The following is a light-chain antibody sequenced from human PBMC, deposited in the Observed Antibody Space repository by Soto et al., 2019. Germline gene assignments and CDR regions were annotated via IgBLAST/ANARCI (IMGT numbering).Light chain of an antibody. CDR1: PSARTN. V-gene: IGKV3-15*01. J-gene: IGKJ5*01. CDR2: RSS. Sequence: ELVITQSASTLTVSPGERGTLSCRARPSARTNLAWYQQKPGQPPRLLIYRSSTRATGLPARFSGSGSGTDFTLTISSLQSEDFAVYYCQQYNTWPPITFGQRTRLEIK. CDR3: QQYNTWPPIT.